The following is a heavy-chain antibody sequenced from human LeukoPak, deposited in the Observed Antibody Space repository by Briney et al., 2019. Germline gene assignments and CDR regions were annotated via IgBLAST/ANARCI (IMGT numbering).Heavy chain of an antibody. V-gene: IGHV5-51*01. CDR2: IYPGDSDT. CDR1: GYSFTSYW. CDR3: ARLGYDSSGYYPHYYYGMDV. Sequence: GESLKTSCKGSGYSFTSYWIGWVRQMPGKGLEWMGIIYPGDSDTRYSPSFQGQVTISADKSISTAYLQWSSLKASDTAMYYCARLGYDSSGYYPHYYYGMDVWGQGTTVTVSS. J-gene: IGHJ6*02. D-gene: IGHD3-22*01.